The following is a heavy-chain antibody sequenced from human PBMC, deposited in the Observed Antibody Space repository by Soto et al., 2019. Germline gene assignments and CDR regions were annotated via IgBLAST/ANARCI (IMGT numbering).Heavy chain of an antibody. D-gene: IGHD3-9*01. Sequence: GGSLRLSCAASGFTFSSYWMHWVRQAPGKGLVWVSRINSDGSSTSYADSVKGRFTISRDNAKNTLYLQMNSLRAEDTAVYYCARRYFDWLFPEGGMDVWGKGTTVTVSS. CDR3: ARRYFDWLFPEGGMDV. J-gene: IGHJ6*04. V-gene: IGHV3-74*01. CDR2: INSDGSST. CDR1: GFTFSSYW.